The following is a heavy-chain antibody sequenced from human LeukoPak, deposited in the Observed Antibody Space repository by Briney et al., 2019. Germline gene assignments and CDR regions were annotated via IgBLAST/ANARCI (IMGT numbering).Heavy chain of an antibody. CDR2: ISSSSYFI. Sequence: GGSLRLSCAASGFTFSTYTMNWVRQAPGKGLEWVSSISSSSYFIYYADSVRGRFTISRDNAKNSLYLQMNSLRDEDTAVYYCTRKDYMDVWGKGTTVTISS. J-gene: IGHJ6*03. V-gene: IGHV3-21*01. CDR1: GFTFSTYT. CDR3: TRKDYMDV.